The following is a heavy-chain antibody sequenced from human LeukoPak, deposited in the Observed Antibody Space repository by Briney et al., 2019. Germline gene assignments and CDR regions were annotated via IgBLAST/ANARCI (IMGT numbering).Heavy chain of an antibody. CDR3: ARDFGSSGWSTLGY. CDR2: IWYDGSNK. D-gene: IGHD6-19*01. CDR1: GFTFSSYG. J-gene: IGHJ4*02. V-gene: IGHV3-33*01. Sequence: GGSLRLSCAASGFTFSSYGMHWVCQAPSKGLEWVAVIWYDGSNKYYADSVKGRFTISRDNSKNTLYLQMNSLRAEDTAVYYCARDFGSSGWSTLGYWGQGTLVTVSS.